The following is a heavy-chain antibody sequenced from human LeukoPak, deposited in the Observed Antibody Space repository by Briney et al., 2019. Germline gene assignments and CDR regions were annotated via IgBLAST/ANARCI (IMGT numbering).Heavy chain of an antibody. V-gene: IGHV3-30*02. D-gene: IGHD3-10*01. Sequence: GGSLRLSCAASGFTFSSYGMHWVRQAPGKGLEWVAFIRYDGSNKYYADSVKGRFTISRDNSKNTLYLQMNSLRAEDTAVYYCAREGDYGSGSYPIDYWGQGTLVTVSS. CDR1: GFTFSSYG. CDR3: AREGDYGSGSYPIDY. J-gene: IGHJ4*02. CDR2: IRYDGSNK.